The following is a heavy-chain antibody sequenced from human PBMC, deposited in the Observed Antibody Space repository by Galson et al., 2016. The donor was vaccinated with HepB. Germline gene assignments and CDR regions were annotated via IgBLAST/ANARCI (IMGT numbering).Heavy chain of an antibody. CDR1: GFNFRTYT. CDR3: ARDEYITGTSDF. D-gene: IGHD1/OR15-1a*01. V-gene: IGHV3-21*01. J-gene: IGHJ4*02. CDR2: ITSHSGYI. Sequence: SLRLSCAASGFNFRTYTMNWVRQAPGAGLEWVSTITSHSGYIYHADSVKGRFTIARDNANNSVYLQMNSLRAEDTAVYYCARDEYITGTSDFWGQGTLVTVSS.